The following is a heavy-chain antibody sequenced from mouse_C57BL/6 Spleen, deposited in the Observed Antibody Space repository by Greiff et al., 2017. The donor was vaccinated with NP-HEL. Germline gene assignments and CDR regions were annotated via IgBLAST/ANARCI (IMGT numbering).Heavy chain of an antibody. Sequence: VQLQQSDAELVKPGASVKISCKVSGYTFTDHTIHWMKQRPEQGLDWIGDIYPRDGSTKYNEKFKGKATLTADKSSSTASMQLNSLTSEDAAVYFCAREIYYGYDGFAYWGQGTLVTVSA. CDR1: GYTFTDHT. V-gene: IGHV1-78*01. D-gene: IGHD2-2*01. J-gene: IGHJ3*01. CDR3: AREIYYGYDGFAY. CDR2: IYPRDGST.